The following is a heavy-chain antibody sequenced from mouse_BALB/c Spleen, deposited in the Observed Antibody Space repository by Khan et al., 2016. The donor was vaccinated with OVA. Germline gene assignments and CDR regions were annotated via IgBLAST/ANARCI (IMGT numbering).Heavy chain of an antibody. CDR2: IGSGIYT. J-gene: IGHJ4*01. Sequence: KLLESGAGLVKPSRSLYLTCALTGFSFTSDYACSCLRPFPGNQLGGVTYIGSGIYTYYTASVKSRISITRDTSKNQFFLQMNSVTTEDTAIYYCARDAYRYNYAMAYWGQGTLVTVS. CDR3: ARDAYRYNYAMAY. D-gene: IGHD1-1*01. CDR1: GFSFTSDYA. V-gene: IGHV3-2*02.